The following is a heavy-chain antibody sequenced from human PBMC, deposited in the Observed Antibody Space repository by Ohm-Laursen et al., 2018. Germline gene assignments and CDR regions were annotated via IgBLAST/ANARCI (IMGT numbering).Heavy chain of an antibody. J-gene: IGHJ5*02. CDR2: IDWDDDK. Sequence: TQTLTLTCTFSGFSLSTSGMCVNWIRQPPGKALEWLARIDWDDDKYYSTSLKTRLTTSKDTSKNQVVLTMTNMDPVDTATYYCARGGYLSNWFDPWGQGTLVTVSS. V-gene: IGHV2-70*11. CDR1: GFSLSTSGMC. CDR3: ARGGYLSNWFDP. D-gene: IGHD2-2*01.